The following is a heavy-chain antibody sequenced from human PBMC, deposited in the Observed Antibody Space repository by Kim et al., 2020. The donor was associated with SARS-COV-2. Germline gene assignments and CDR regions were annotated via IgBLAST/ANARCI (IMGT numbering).Heavy chain of an antibody. CDR3: ARESSGWPFYYYYGMDV. J-gene: IGHJ6*02. CDR2: INTNTGNP. CDR1: GYTFTSYA. Sequence: ASVKVSCKASGYTFTSYAMNWVRQAPGQGLEWMGWINTNTGNPTYAQGFTGRFVFSLDTSVSTAYLQISSLKAEDTAVYYCARESSGWPFYYYYGMDVWGQGTTVTVSS. D-gene: IGHD6-19*01. V-gene: IGHV7-4-1*02.